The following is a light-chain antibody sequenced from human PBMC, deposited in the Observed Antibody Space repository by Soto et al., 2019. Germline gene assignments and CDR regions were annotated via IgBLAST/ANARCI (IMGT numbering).Light chain of an antibody. CDR2: EVT. Sequence: QSALTQPASVSASPGQSITISCTGTSSDVGTYDDVSWYRQHPGKAPRLLIYEVTNRPSGVSNRFSGSKSGDTASLTISGLQAEDEGDYYCRSYTIGSTYVFGSGTKVTVL. CDR3: RSYTIGSTYV. J-gene: IGLJ1*01. CDR1: SSDVGTYDD. V-gene: IGLV2-14*01.